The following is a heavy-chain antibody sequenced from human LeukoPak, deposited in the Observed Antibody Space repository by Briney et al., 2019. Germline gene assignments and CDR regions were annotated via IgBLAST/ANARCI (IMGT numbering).Heavy chain of an antibody. J-gene: IGHJ4*02. CDR1: GFTFSTYW. Sequence: GGSLRLSCAASGFTFSTYWMHWVRQAPGKGLVWVSRIHNTGSNTWYADSVKGRFTISRDNSKNTLYSQMNSLRAEDTAVYYCAKDLGGCSSTSCSDYWGQGTLVTVSS. V-gene: IGHV3-74*01. CDR2: IHNTGSNT. D-gene: IGHD2-2*01. CDR3: AKDLGGCSSTSCSDY.